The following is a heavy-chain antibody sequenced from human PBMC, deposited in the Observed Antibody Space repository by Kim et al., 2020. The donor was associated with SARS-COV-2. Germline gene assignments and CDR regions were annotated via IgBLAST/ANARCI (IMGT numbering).Heavy chain of an antibody. CDR1: GFTFSSYE. V-gene: IGHV3-48*03. J-gene: IGHJ4*02. CDR3: ARDPATLYCFVY. Sequence: GGSLRLSCAASGFTFSSYEMNWVRQAPGKGLEWVSYIRRSGSTIYYVDSVKGRFTISRDNAKNSLYLQMNSLRAEDTAVYYCARDPATLYCFVYWGPGNLVTLSS. CDR2: IRRSGSTI.